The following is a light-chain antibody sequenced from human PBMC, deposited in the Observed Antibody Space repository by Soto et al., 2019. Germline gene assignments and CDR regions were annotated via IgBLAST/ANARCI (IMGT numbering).Light chain of an antibody. Sequence: EIELTQSPGTLSSSPGERATLSCRASQSVTSSYLAWYQQKPGQAHRLLIYAASSRASGIPDRFSGSGSGTDFTLTISRLQPEDFAVYYCQQYGSSPCTFGEGTKVEIK. CDR1: QSVTSSY. J-gene: IGKJ1*01. V-gene: IGKV3-20*01. CDR3: QQYGSSPCT. CDR2: AAS.